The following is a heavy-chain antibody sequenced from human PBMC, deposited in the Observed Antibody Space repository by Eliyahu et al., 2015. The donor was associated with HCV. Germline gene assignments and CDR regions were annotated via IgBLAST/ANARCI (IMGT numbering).Heavy chain of an antibody. CDR2: IFSXDEK. J-gene: IGHJ4*02. CDR1: GFSLSNARRG. D-gene: IGHD3-3*01. Sequence: QXTLKESGPVLVKPTETLTLXCTVSGFSLSNARRGVSWIRQPPGKALEWLAHIFSXDEKSYSTSLKSRLTISKDTXKSQVVLTMTNMDPVDTATYYCARSPLEWLLXRKYYFDYWGQGTLVTVSS. V-gene: IGHV2-26*01. CDR3: ARSPLEWLLXRKYYFDY.